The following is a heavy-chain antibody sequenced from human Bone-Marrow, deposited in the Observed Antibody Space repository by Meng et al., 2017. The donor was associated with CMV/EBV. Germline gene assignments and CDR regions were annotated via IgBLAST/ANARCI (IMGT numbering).Heavy chain of an antibody. CDR2: INHSGST. D-gene: IGHD2-15*01. J-gene: IGHJ4*02. Sequence: SETLSLTCAVYGGSFSGYYWSWIRQPPGKGLEWIGEINHSGSTNYNPSLKSRVTISVDTSKNQFSLKLSSVTAADTAVYYCAGQGCSRDTCYSSWGQGTLVTVSS. V-gene: IGHV4-34*01. CDR3: AGQGCSRDTCYSS. CDR1: GGSFSGYY.